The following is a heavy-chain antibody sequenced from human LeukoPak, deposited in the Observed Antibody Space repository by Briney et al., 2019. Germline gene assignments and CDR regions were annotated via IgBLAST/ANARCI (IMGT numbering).Heavy chain of an antibody. J-gene: IGHJ5*02. CDR1: GFTFSSYW. Sequence: GGSLRLSCAASGFTFSSYWMHWVRQAPGKGLVWVSRINSDGSSSSYADSVKGRFTISRDNAKNTLYLQMNSLRAEDTAVYYCARDLVAVAGTGWFDPWGQGTLVTVSS. V-gene: IGHV3-74*01. D-gene: IGHD6-19*01. CDR3: ARDLVAVAGTGWFDP. CDR2: INSDGSSS.